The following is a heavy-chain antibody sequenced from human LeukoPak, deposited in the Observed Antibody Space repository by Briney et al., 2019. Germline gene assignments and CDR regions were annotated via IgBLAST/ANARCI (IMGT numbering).Heavy chain of an antibody. Sequence: GGSLRLSCAASGFTFSDYYMSWIRQAPGEGLEWVSHISSSGNAIHYADSVKGRFTISRDNAKNSLYLQMNSLRAEDTAAYYCVTYSLAVAGADHWGQGTLVTVSS. CDR2: ISSSGNAI. V-gene: IGHV3-11*04. CDR3: VTYSLAVAGADH. CDR1: GFTFSDYY. J-gene: IGHJ5*02. D-gene: IGHD6-19*01.